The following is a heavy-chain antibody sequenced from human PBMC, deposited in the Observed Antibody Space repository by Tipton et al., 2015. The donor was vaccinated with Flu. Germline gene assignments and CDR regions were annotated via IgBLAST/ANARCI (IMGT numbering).Heavy chain of an antibody. Sequence: LRLSCTDSGGSISSGGYYWSWIRQHPGKGLEWIGYIYYSGSTHYNPSLKSRVTISVDTSKNQFSLKLSSVTAADTAVYYCASYSSPYFDYWGQGTLVTVSS. CDR3: ASYSSPYFDY. D-gene: IGHD6-6*01. J-gene: IGHJ4*02. CDR2: IYYSGST. CDR1: GGSISSGGYY. V-gene: IGHV4-31*03.